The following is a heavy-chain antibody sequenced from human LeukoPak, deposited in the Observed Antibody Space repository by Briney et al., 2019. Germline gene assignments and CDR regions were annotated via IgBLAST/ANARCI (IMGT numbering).Heavy chain of an antibody. D-gene: IGHD6-13*01. CDR3: AKADGGSSWCSHFDY. CDR2: ISGRDGST. V-gene: IGHV3-23*01. CDR1: GFTFSSYA. Sequence: GGSLRLSCAASGFTFSSYAMSWVRQAPGKGLEWVSGISGRDGSTYYADSVKGRFTISRDNSKNTLFLQMNSLRAEDTAVYYCAKADGGSSWCSHFDYWGQGTLVTVSS. J-gene: IGHJ4*02.